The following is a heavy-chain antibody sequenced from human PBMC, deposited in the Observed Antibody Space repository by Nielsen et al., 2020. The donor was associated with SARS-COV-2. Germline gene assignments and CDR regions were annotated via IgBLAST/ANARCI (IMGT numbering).Heavy chain of an antibody. V-gene: IGHV3-48*04. J-gene: IGHJ3*02. CDR1: GFTFSSYS. Sequence: GESLKISCAASGFTFSSYSMNWVRQAPGKGLEWVSYISSSGSTIYYADSVKGRFTISRDNAKNSLYLQMNSLRAEDTAVYYCARGIQLWLKAFDIWGQGTMVTVSS. CDR2: ISSSGSTI. D-gene: IGHD5-18*01. CDR3: ARGIQLWLKAFDI.